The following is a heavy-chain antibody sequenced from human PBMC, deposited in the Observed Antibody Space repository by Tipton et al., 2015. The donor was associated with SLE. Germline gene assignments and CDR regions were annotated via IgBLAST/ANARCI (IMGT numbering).Heavy chain of an antibody. CDR3: ARGRSSTMYGLDI. Sequence: TLSLTCAVSGDSMTDDPYYYNWIRQPAGKGLEWIRQIYTSGNTIYHPSLKSRVTISLDTSKRHFSLNVASVTAADTAVYYCARGRSSTMYGLDIWGQGTAVTVSS. CDR2: IYTSGNT. CDR1: GDSMTDDPYY. J-gene: IGHJ6*02. V-gene: IGHV4-61*09. D-gene: IGHD2/OR15-2a*01.